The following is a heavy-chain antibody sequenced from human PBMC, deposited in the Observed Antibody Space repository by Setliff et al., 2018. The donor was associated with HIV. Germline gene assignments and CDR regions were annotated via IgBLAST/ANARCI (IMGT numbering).Heavy chain of an antibody. V-gene: IGHV5-51*01. D-gene: IGHD1-26*01. J-gene: IGHJ4*02. CDR1: GYKFSNYW. Sequence: GESLKISCKGSGYKFSNYWIGWVRQTPGKGLEWMGMIYPGDSDARYRPSFEGRVTMSADKSSSSAYLEWSSLTASDTAMYYCARGGFKWSGSYADYWGQGTLVTVSS. CDR2: IYPGDSDA. CDR3: ARGGFKWSGSYADY.